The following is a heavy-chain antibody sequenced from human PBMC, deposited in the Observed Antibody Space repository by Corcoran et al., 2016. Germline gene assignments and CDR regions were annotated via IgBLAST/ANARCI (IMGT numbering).Heavy chain of an antibody. CDR3: ARGAVRGDTYYYYYGMDV. V-gene: IGHV1-46*01. CDR2: INPSGGST. J-gene: IGHJ6*02. Sequence: QVQLVQSGAEVKKPGASVKVSCKASGYTFTSYYMHWVRQSPGQGLEWMGIINPSGGSTSYAQKFQGRVTMTRDTSTSTVYMELSSLRSEDTAVYYGARGAVRGDTYYYYYGMDVWGQGTTVTVPS. D-gene: IGHD3-10*01. CDR1: GYTFTSYY.